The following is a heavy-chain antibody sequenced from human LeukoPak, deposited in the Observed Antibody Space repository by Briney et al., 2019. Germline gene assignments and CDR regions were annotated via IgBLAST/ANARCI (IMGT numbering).Heavy chain of an antibody. D-gene: IGHD2-15*01. CDR1: GGSISRGDYY. V-gene: IGHV4-61*08. CDR2: IYYSGST. CDR3: ARLIPFGDIVVVVAGGAFDI. Sequence: SQTLSLTCTVSGGSISRGDYYWTWIRQPPGKGLERIGYIYYSGSTNYNPSLKSRVTISVDTSKNQFSLKLSSVTAADTAVYYCARLIPFGDIVVVVAGGAFDIWGQGTMVTVSS. J-gene: IGHJ3*02.